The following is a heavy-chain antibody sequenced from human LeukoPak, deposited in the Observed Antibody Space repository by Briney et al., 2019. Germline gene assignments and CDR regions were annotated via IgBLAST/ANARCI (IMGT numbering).Heavy chain of an antibody. CDR1: GYTLTELS. CDR3: ATFLLFTGTTRSFDY. V-gene: IGHV1-24*01. Sequence: ASVKVSCKVSGYTLTELSMHWVRQAPGKGLEWMGGFDPEDGETIYAQKFQGRVTMTEDTSTDTAYMELSSLRSEDTAVYYCATFLLFTGTTRSFDYWGQGTPVTVSS. D-gene: IGHD1-7*01. CDR2: FDPEDGET. J-gene: IGHJ4*02.